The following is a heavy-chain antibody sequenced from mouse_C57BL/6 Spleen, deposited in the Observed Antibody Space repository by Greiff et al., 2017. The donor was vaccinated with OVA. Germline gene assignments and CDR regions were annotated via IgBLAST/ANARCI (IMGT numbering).Heavy chain of an antibody. D-gene: IGHD1-1*01. CDR2: IDPSDSDT. CDR3: ARGATVVAKDYFDY. J-gene: IGHJ2*01. CDR1: GYTFTSYW. Sequence: QVQLQQPGAELVMPGASVKLSCKASGYTFTSYWMHWVKQRPGQGLEWIGEIDPSDSDTNYNQKFKGKSTLTVDKSSSTAYMQLSSLTSEDSAVYYCARGATVVAKDYFDYWGQGTTLTVSS. V-gene: IGHV1-69*01.